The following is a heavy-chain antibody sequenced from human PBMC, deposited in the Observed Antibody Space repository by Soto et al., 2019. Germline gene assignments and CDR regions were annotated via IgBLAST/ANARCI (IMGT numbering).Heavy chain of an antibody. CDR2: INHSGST. D-gene: IGHD6-13*01. CDR1: GGSFSGYY. V-gene: IGHV4-34*01. Sequence: TSETLSLTCAVYGGSFSGYYWSWIRQPPGKGLEWIGEINHSGSTNYNPSLKSRVTISVDTSKNQFSLKLSSVTAADTAVYYCAKRWYSSSWFLSWYWAQRTLVTVSS. J-gene: IGHJ1*01. CDR3: AKRWYSSSWFLSWY.